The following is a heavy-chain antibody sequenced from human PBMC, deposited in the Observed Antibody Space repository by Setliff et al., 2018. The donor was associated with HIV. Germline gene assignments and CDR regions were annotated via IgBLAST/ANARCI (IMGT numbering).Heavy chain of an antibody. Sequence: ASVKVSCKASEYTFVDYYIHWVQQAPGKGPEWMGRVDPDDGETIYAEKFQDRLTITADASTDTTYMELSSLRYEDTAVYYCVIVPLYENVYDNIWGSYRPLGYWGQGTLVTVSS. V-gene: IGHV1-69-2*01. J-gene: IGHJ4*02. CDR3: VIVPLYENVYDNIWGSYRPLGY. CDR2: VDPDDGET. D-gene: IGHD3-16*02. CDR1: EYTFVDYY.